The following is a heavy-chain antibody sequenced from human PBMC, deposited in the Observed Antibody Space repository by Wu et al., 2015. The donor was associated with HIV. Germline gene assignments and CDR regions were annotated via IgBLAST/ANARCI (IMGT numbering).Heavy chain of an antibody. CDR3: ARGPSTRADEVGGYWFDP. J-gene: IGHJ5*02. V-gene: IGHV1-8*01. Sequence: YTFVSYDIHWVRQAPGQGLEWMGWMNPKSGHTGYAQKFQGRITMTRDNSISTAYMELSSLRSADTAVFYCARGPSTRADEVGGYWFDPWGQGTLVSVSS. CDR2: MNPKSGHT. D-gene: IGHD3-16*01. CDR1: YTFVSYD.